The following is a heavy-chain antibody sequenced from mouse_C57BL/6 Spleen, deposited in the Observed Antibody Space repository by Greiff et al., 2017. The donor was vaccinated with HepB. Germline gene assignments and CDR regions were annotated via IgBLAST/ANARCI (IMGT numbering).Heavy chain of an antibody. V-gene: IGHV14-4*01. CDR1: GFNIKDDY. J-gene: IGHJ2*01. Sequence: EVQVVESGAELVRPGASVKLSCTASGFNIKDDYMHWVKQRPEQGLEWIGWIDPENGDTEYASKFQGKATITADTSSNTAYLQLSSLTSEDTAVYYCTRDGRLRRGFDYWGQGTTLTVSS. D-gene: IGHD2-4*01. CDR2: IDPENGDT. CDR3: TRDGRLRRGFDY.